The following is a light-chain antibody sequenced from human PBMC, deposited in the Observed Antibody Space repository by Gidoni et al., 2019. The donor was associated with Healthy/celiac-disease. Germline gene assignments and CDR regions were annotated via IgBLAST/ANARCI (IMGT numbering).Light chain of an antibody. CDR2: SNN. J-gene: IGLJ2*01. Sequence: HSVLPQPPSPSGTPGQRVTISCSGSSSNIGSNTVNWYQQLPGTAPKLLIYSNNQRPSGVPDRVSGSKSGTSASLAISGLQSEDEADYYCAAWDDSLNGLFGGGTKLTVL. V-gene: IGLV1-44*01. CDR3: AAWDDSLNGL. CDR1: SSNIGSNT.